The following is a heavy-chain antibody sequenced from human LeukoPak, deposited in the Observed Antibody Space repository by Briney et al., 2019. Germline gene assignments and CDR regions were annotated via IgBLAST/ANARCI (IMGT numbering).Heavy chain of an antibody. V-gene: IGHV3-23*01. CDR1: GFTFSLYD. D-gene: IGHD6-6*01. Sequence: TGGSLRLSCAASGFTFSLYDMSWVRQAPGKGLECVSAIDRGVGSTYYADSVKGRFTISRDNSKNTLYLQMNSLRAEDTAVYYCAKGTIAARSEYFQHWGQGTLVTVSS. J-gene: IGHJ1*01. CDR2: IDRGVGST. CDR3: AKGTIAARSEYFQH.